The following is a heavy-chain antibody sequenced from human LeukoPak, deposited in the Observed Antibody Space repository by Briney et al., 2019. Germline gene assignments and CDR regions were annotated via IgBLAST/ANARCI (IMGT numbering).Heavy chain of an antibody. D-gene: IGHD2-21*01. CDR1: GFTFSSYW. CDR3: ASFSLGGD. CDR2: INSDGSST. J-gene: IGHJ4*02. V-gene: IGHV3-74*01. Sequence: GGSLRLSCAASGFTFSSYWMHWVRQAPGKGLVWVSRINSDGSSTRHADSVKGRFTISRDNAKNTLSLQMDSLRADDTAVYYCASFSLGGDWGQGTLVTVSS.